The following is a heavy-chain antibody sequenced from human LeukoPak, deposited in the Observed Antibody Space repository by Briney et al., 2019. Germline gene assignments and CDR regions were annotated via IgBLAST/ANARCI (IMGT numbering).Heavy chain of an antibody. D-gene: IGHD3-22*01. CDR2: ISYDGSNK. Sequence: GGSLRLSCAASGFTFSSYAMHWVRQAPGKGLEWVAVISYDGSNKYYADSVKGRFTISRDNSKNTLYLQMNSLRAEDTAVYYCAREGSSGWNHWDQGTLVTVSS. CDR1: GFTFSSYA. V-gene: IGHV3-30*04. J-gene: IGHJ5*02. CDR3: AREGSSGWNH.